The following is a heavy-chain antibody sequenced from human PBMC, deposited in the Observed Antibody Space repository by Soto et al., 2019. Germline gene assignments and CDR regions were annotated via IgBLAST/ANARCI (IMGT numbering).Heavy chain of an antibody. V-gene: IGHV3-21*01. CDR3: ARWEQRVMNFDY. CDR2: ISSSSSYI. CDR1: GFTFSSYS. Sequence: EVQLVESGGGLVKPGGSLRLSCAASGFTFSSYSMNWVRQAPGKGLEWVSSISSSSSYIYYADSVKGRFTISSDNAKNSLYLQMNSLRAADKAVYYCARWEQRVMNFDYWGQGTLVTVSS. J-gene: IGHJ4*02. D-gene: IGHD6-6*01.